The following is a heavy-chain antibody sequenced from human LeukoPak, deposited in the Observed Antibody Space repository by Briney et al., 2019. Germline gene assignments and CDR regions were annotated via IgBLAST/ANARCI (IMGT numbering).Heavy chain of an antibody. CDR3: TRHSSGYSYDY. V-gene: IGHV4-59*08. Sequence: SETLSLTCTVSGGSISSYYWSWIRQPPGKGLEWIGYIYDSGSTNYDPSLKSRLTISVDTSKNQFSLKLRSVTAADTAVYYCTRHSSGYSYDYWGQGTLVTVSS. CDR2: IYDSGST. CDR1: GGSISSYY. D-gene: IGHD5-18*01. J-gene: IGHJ4*02.